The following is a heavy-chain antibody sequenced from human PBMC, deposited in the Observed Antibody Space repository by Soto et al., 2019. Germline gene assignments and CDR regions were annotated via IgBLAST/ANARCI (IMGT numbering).Heavy chain of an antibody. J-gene: IGHJ3*02. CDR2: ISWNSGSI. CDR1: GFTVSSNY. Sequence: PGGSLRLSCAASGFTVSSNYMSWVRQAPGKGLEWVSGISWNSGSIGYADSVKGRFTISRDNAKNSLYLQMNSLRAEDTALYYCAKGPWAFDIWGQGTMVTVSS. CDR3: AKGPWAFDI. V-gene: IGHV3-9*01.